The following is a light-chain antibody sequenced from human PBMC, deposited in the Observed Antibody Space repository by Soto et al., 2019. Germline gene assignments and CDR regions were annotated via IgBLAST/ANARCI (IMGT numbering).Light chain of an antibody. J-gene: IGLJ2*01. V-gene: IGLV1-40*01. CDR3: QSYDSSLSHVV. CDR1: SSNIGSYYD. CDR2: GDN. Sequence: QSVLTQPPSVSGAPGQRVTNPCTGSSSNIGSYYDVHWYQQLPGTVTKLLIYGDNNRPSGVPDRFSGSKSGTSASLAITGLQAEDEADYDCQSYDSSLSHVVFGGGTKVTVL.